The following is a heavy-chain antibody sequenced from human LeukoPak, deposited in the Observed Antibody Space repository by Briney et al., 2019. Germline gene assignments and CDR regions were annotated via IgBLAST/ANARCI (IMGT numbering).Heavy chain of an antibody. Sequence: GASVKVSCKASGYTFTSYYMHWVRQAPGQGLEWMGIINPSGGSTSYAQKFQGRVTMTRDTSTSTVYMELSSLRSEDTAVYYCARDYDFWSGYYPAHAFDIWGQGTMVTVSS. CDR2: INPSGGST. CDR1: GYTFTSYY. J-gene: IGHJ3*02. CDR3: ARDYDFWSGYYPAHAFDI. V-gene: IGHV1-46*01. D-gene: IGHD3-3*01.